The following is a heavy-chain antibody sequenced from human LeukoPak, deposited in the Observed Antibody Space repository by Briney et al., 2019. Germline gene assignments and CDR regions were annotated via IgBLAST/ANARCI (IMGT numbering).Heavy chain of an antibody. V-gene: IGHV5-51*01. CDR1: GYSFTNYW. Sequence: GESLKISCKGSGYSFTNYWIGWVRQMPGKGLEWMGILYAGDSDTRYSPSFQGQFTISVDKSISTAYLQWSSLKATETAMYYCGRLRPYGSGPRGWFDPWGQGTLVTVSS. D-gene: IGHD3-10*01. CDR3: GRLRPYGSGPRGWFDP. J-gene: IGHJ5*02. CDR2: LYAGDSDT.